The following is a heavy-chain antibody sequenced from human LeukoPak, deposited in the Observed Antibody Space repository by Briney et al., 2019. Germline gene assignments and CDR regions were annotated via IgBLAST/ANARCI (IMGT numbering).Heavy chain of an antibody. J-gene: IGHJ4*02. Sequence: GGSLRLSXAASGFTFSSYAMSWVRQAPGKGLEWVSAISGSGGSTYYADSVKGRFTISRDNSKHTLYPQMNRLRAAAPAVPSLAKELEILYYSGLYDYWGQGTLVTVPS. D-gene: IGHD3-16*01. V-gene: IGHV3-23*01. CDR2: ISGSGGST. CDR1: GFTFSSYA. CDR3: AKELEILYYSGLYDY.